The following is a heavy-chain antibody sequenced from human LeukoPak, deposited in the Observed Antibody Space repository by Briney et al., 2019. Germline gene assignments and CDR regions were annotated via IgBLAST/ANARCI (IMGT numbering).Heavy chain of an antibody. J-gene: IGHJ6*03. D-gene: IGHD3-10*01. V-gene: IGHV4-34*01. CDR2: INHSGST. CDR3: ARTGFFYYYYMDV. Sequence: PSETLSLTCAVYGGSFSGYYWSWIRQPPGKGLEWIGEINHSGSTNYNPSLKSRVTISVDTSKNQFSLKLSSVTAADTAVYYCARTGFFYYYYMDVWGKGTTVTVSS. CDR1: GGSFSGYY.